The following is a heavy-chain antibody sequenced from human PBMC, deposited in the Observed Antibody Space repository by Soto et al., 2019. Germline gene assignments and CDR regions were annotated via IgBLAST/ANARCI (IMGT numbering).Heavy chain of an antibody. CDR1: GYSFTSYW. D-gene: IGHD2-2*01. Sequence: GESLKISCKGSGYSFTSYWISWVRQMPGKGLEWMGRIDPSDSYTNYSPSFQGHVTISADKSISTAYLLWSSLKASDTAMYYCARQDTPAASYYYHGMDVWGQGTTVTVSS. J-gene: IGHJ6*02. CDR2: IDPSDSYT. V-gene: IGHV5-10-1*01. CDR3: ARQDTPAASYYYHGMDV.